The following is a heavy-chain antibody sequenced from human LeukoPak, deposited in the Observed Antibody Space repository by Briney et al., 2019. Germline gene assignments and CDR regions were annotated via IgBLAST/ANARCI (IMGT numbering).Heavy chain of an antibody. Sequence: GGSLRLSCAASGFTFSSYEMNWVRQAPGKGLEWVSYISSSGSTICYADSVKGRFTISRDNAKNSLYLQMNSLRAEDTAVYYCARDHWKWGRFDYWGQGTLVTVSS. J-gene: IGHJ4*02. CDR1: GFTFSSYE. V-gene: IGHV3-48*03. CDR3: ARDHWKWGRFDY. CDR2: ISSSGSTI. D-gene: IGHD3-16*01.